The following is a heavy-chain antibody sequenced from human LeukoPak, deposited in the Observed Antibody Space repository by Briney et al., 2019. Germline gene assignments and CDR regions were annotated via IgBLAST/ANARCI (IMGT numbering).Heavy chain of an antibody. Sequence: PSETLSLTCAVYGGSFSGYYWSWIRQPPGEGLEWIGEINHSESTNYNPSLKSRVTISVDTSKNQFSLKLSSVTAADTAVYYCARGSTPPRYSSSPTGFDYWAKRSASRYSSSPTGFDYWGQGTLVTVSP. CDR3: ARGSTPPRYSSSPTGFDYWAKRSASRYSSSPTGFDY. J-gene: IGHJ4*02. V-gene: IGHV4-34*01. D-gene: IGHD6-13*01. CDR2: INHSEST. CDR1: GGSFSGYY.